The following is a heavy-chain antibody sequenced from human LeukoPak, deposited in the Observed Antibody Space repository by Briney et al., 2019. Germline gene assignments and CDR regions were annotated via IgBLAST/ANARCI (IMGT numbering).Heavy chain of an antibody. J-gene: IGHJ4*02. Sequence: GGSLRLSCAASGFTFGNGWVHWVRQAPGKGLVWVSRFDTDGSKTTYADSVKGRFTISRDNAKNTLYLQMNSLRVEDTAVYYCARSRGGFYHYWGQGTLVTVSS. CDR3: ARSRGGFYHY. V-gene: IGHV3-74*01. D-gene: IGHD2/OR15-2a*01. CDR2: FDTDGSKT. CDR1: GFTFGNGW.